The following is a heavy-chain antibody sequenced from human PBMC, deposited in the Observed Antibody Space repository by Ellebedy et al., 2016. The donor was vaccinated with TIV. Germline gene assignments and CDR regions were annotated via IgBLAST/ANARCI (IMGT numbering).Heavy chain of an antibody. D-gene: IGHD4-17*01. V-gene: IGHV4-30-4*01. J-gene: IGHJ4*02. CDR2: IYYSGST. CDR1: GGSISSGDYY. Sequence: SETLSLTCTVSGGSISSGDYYWSWIRQPPGKGLEWIGYIYYSGSTYYNPSLKSRVTISVDTSKNQFSLKLSSVTAADTAVYYCARDSHDYGDYSWGQGTLVTVSS. CDR3: ARDSHDYGDYS.